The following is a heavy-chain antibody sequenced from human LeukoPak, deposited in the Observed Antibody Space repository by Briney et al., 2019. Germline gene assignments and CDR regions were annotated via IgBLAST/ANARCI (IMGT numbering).Heavy chain of an antibody. CDR1: GFTFRAHA. Sequence: GGSLRLSCTASGFTFRAHAMHWVRQAPGKGLEWVALISNDGNKKYYADSVKGRFTISRDNSKSSLDLQVNSLRVEDTAVYYCVKDLRRARGALDVWGQGTTVTVFS. J-gene: IGHJ3*01. V-gene: IGHV3-30*18. CDR3: VKDLRRARGALDV. CDR2: ISNDGNKK.